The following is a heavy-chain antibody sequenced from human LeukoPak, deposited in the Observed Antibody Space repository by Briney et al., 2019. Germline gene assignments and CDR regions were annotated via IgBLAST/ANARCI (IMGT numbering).Heavy chain of an antibody. CDR1: RFTFSSYS. Sequence: PGGSLILSCAASRFTFSSYSMNWVRQAPGKGLEWVSYISSSSSSIYYADSVKGRFTISRDNAKNSLYLQMNSLRAEDTAVYYCAKVPFSSSYYYYMDVWGKGTTVTVS. V-gene: IGHV3-48*01. CDR2: ISSSSSSI. J-gene: IGHJ6*03. D-gene: IGHD2-2*01. CDR3: AKVPFSSSYYYYMDV.